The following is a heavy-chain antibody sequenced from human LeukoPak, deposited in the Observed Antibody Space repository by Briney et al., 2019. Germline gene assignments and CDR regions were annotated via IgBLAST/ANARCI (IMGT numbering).Heavy chain of an antibody. Sequence: SETLSLTCTVSGGSISSYYWSWIRQPPGKGLEWIGYIYYSGSTNYNPSLKSQVTISVDTSKSQFSLKLSSVAAADTAVYYCASLPIYEGWFDPWGQGTLVTVSS. CDR3: ASLPIYEGWFDP. D-gene: IGHD5/OR15-5a*01. CDR2: IYYSGST. V-gene: IGHV4-59*08. J-gene: IGHJ5*02. CDR1: GGSISSYY.